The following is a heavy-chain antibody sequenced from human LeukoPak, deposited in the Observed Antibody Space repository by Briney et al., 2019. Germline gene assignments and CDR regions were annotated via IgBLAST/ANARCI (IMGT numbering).Heavy chain of an antibody. CDR3: ARVGDSSDYFADY. Sequence: ASVKVSCKASGYSFTTYGITWVRQAPGQGLDWMGWISAYNGNTDYTQKLQGRVSMTTDTSTNTAQMELRSLRSDDTAVYYCARVGDSSDYFADYWGQGTLVTVSS. CDR1: GYSFTTYG. D-gene: IGHD3-22*01. CDR2: ISAYNGNT. J-gene: IGHJ4*02. V-gene: IGHV1-18*01.